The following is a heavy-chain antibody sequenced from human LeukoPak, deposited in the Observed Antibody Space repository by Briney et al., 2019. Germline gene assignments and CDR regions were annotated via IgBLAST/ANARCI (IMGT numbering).Heavy chain of an antibody. Sequence: GGSLRLSCAASGFTFSNYNMSWVRQAPGKGLEWVSYISSSSSTIYYADSVKGRFTISRDNAKNSLYLQMNSLRDGDTAVYYCARNRAATYNWFDPWGQGTLVTVSS. CDR1: GFTFSNYN. CDR3: ARNRAATYNWFDP. V-gene: IGHV3-48*02. J-gene: IGHJ5*02. D-gene: IGHD2-15*01. CDR2: ISSSSSTI.